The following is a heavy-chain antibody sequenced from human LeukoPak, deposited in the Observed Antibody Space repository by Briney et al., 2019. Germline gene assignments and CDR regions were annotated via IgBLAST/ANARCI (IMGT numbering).Heavy chain of an antibody. CDR1: GFSVSNYY. J-gene: IGHJ4*02. CDR2: IYSGGST. CDR3: ASPDGDYFSPFDN. D-gene: IGHD4-17*01. V-gene: IGHV3-66*02. Sequence: GGSLRLSCAASGFSVSNYYMHWVRQAPGKGLEWVSVIYSGGSTYYADSVKGRFTISRDNSKNTLYLQMDSLTAEDTAVYYCASPDGDYFSPFDNWGQGTLVTVSS.